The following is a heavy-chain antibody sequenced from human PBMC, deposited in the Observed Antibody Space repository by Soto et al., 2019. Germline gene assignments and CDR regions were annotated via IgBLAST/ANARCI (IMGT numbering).Heavy chain of an antibody. CDR1: SGSISSSNW. D-gene: IGHD4-17*01. V-gene: IGHV4-4*02. CDR2: IYHSGST. J-gene: IGHJ4*02. CDR3: ARESIYGDYGVGYFDY. Sequence: SETLSLTCAVSSGSISSSNWWSWVRQPPGKGLEWIGEIYHSGSTNYNPSLKSRVTISVDKSKNQFSLKLSSVTAADTTVYYCARESIYGDYGVGYFDYWGQGTLVTVSS.